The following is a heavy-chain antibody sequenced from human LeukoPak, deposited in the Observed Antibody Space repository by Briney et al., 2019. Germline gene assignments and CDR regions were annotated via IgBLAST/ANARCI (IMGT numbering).Heavy chain of an antibody. CDR3: ARESSGSFSAAFDY. Sequence: GGSLRLSCAASEFTFSSYWMHWVRQAPGKGLVWVSRSNTDGSSTSYADSVKGRFTISRDNAKNTLYLQMISLRAEDTAVYYCARESSGSFSAAFDYWGQGTLVTVSS. V-gene: IGHV3-74*01. D-gene: IGHD1-26*01. J-gene: IGHJ4*02. CDR2: SNTDGSST. CDR1: EFTFSSYW.